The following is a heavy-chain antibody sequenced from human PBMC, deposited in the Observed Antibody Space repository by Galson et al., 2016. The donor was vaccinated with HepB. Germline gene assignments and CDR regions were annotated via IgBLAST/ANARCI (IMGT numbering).Heavy chain of an antibody. CDR2: IYYTVST. J-gene: IGHJ4*02. V-gene: IGHV4-59*01. CDR3: ARGDGYNFH. CDR1: GGSISSYY. D-gene: IGHD5-24*01. Sequence: LSLTCTVSGGSISSYYWSWIRQPPGKGLEWIGYIYYTVSTNYNPSLKSRVTISVDTSKNQFSLKLSSVTAAATAVYYCARGDGYNFHWGQGTLVTVSS.